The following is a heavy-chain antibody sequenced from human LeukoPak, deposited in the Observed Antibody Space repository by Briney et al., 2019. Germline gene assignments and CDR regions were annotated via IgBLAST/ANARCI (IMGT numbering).Heavy chain of an antibody. CDR3: ARDSVPYYDFWSGYAPRYYYYYYMDV. CDR2: ISSSSSYI. D-gene: IGHD3-3*01. V-gene: IGHV3-21*01. CDR1: GFTFSSYS. J-gene: IGHJ6*03. Sequence: GGSLRLSCAASGFTFSSYSMNWVRQAPGKGLEWVSSISSSSSYIYYADSVKGRFTISRDNAKNTLYLQMNSLRAEDAAVYYCARDSVPYYDFWSGYAPRYYYYYYMDVWGKGTTVTVSS.